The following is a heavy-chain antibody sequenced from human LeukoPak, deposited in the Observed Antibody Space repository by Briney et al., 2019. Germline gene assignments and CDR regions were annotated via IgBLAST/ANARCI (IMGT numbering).Heavy chain of an antibody. V-gene: IGHV1-46*01. J-gene: IGHJ6*04. Sequence: PSVTVSCKASGYTFTSYYMHWVRQAPGKGLEWMGIINPSGGSTSYAQKFQGRVTMTRDTSTSTVYMELSSLRSEDTAVYYCASGYSSGWHGPGYYGMDVWGKGTTVTVSS. CDR3: ASGYSSGWHGPGYYGMDV. D-gene: IGHD6-19*01. CDR1: GYTFTSYY. CDR2: INPSGGST.